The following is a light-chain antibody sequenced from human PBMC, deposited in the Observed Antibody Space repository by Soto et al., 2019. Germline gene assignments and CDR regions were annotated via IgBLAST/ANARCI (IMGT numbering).Light chain of an antibody. CDR2: GAS. J-gene: IGKJ1*01. CDR3: QQYNNWPPT. V-gene: IGKV3-15*01. Sequence: EIVMTQSPATLSVSPGVGATLSCRASQGVSSSLAWYQQNPGQAPRLLISGASTRATGIPARFSGSGSGTEFTLTISSLQSEDFAVYYCQQYNNWPPTFGRGTKVDIK. CDR1: QGVSSS.